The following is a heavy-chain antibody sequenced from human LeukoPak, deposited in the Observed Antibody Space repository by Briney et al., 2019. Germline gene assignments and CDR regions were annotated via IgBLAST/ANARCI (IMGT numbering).Heavy chain of an antibody. Sequence: GASVKVSCKASGGTFSTYAISWVRQAPGQGLEWMGGIIPIFGTANYAQKFQDRVTITADDSTSTAYMELSSLRSEDTAVYYCAREIGQGSLKGGYYYYMDVWGTGTTVTVSS. D-gene: IGHD2-8*01. CDR3: AREIGQGSLKGGYYYYMDV. CDR1: GGTFSTYA. V-gene: IGHV1-69*13. CDR2: IIPIFGTA. J-gene: IGHJ6*03.